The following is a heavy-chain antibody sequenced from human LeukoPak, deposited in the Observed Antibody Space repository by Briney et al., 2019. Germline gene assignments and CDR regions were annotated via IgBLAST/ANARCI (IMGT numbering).Heavy chain of an antibody. CDR2: ISAYNGNT. D-gene: IGHD3-9*01. V-gene: IGHV1-18*01. Sequence: GASVKVSCKASGYTFTSYGISWVRQAPGQGLEWMGWISAYNGNTNYVQKLQGRVTMTTDTSTSTAYMELRSLRSDDTAVYYCARDLPPYYDILTQLDYWGQGTLVTVSS. J-gene: IGHJ4*02. CDR1: GYTFTSYG. CDR3: ARDLPPYYDILTQLDY.